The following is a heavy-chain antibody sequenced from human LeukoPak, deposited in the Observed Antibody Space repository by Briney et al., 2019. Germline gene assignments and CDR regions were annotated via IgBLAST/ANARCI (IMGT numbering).Heavy chain of an antibody. J-gene: IGHJ6*03. Sequence: GGSLRLSCAASGYTLCIYWMSWVRDAPGKGLEWVVNIKQDVSEKYYVGSVKRRFTISRDNAESSLYLQMNSLRAEDTAVYYCAKELVVRGSYDYMDVWGKGTTVTISS. V-gene: IGHV3-7*01. D-gene: IGHD3-10*01. CDR2: IKQDVSEK. CDR1: GYTLCIYW. CDR3: AKELVVRGSYDYMDV.